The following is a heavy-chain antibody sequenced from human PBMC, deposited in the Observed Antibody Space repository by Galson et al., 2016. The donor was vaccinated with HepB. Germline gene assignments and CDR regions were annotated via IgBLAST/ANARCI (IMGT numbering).Heavy chain of an antibody. Sequence: SETLSLTCTVSGGSISSISFYWGWIRQPPGKGLEWIGSIYYTGSTYDNPSLKNRVTISVDTSKNQFSLKLSSVTAADTAVYYCARLPSIYNDFWCGYYSAGGHYLDSWGQGILVTVSS. D-gene: IGHD3-3*01. V-gene: IGHV4-39*01. J-gene: IGHJ4*02. CDR2: IYYTGST. CDR3: ARLPSIYNDFWCGYYSAGGHYLDS. CDR1: GGSISSISFY.